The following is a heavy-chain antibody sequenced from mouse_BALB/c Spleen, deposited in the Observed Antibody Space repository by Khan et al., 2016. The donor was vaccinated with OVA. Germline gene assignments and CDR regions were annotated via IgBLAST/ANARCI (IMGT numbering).Heavy chain of an antibody. D-gene: IGHD1-1*01. CDR1: GFTFSDYY. Sequence: EVELVESGGGLVKPGGSLKLSCAASGFTFSDYYMYWVRQTPDERLEWVATISDGVSYIYYLDNVKGRVTMSRETAKNHLYLQMRSLKSEDSARYYDIRGYEVDPVAYWGHGTLVTVSA. CDR3: IRGYEVDPVAY. J-gene: IGHJ3*01. CDR2: ISDGVSYI. V-gene: IGHV5-4*02.